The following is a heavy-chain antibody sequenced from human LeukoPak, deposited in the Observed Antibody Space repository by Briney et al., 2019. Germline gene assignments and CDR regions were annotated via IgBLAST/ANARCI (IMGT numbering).Heavy chain of an antibody. CDR3: ARDAGWGYYDL. D-gene: IGHD1-26*01. Sequence: GGSLRLSCVASGFTFSTSWVTWVRQAPGTGLEWLANIDKHGNGKYYVDSVKGRFAISRDYASNSVFLQMDSLRAEDTSVYYCARDAGWGYYDLWGQGTPVTVSS. V-gene: IGHV3-7*01. CDR2: IDKHGNGK. J-gene: IGHJ4*02. CDR1: GFTFSTSW.